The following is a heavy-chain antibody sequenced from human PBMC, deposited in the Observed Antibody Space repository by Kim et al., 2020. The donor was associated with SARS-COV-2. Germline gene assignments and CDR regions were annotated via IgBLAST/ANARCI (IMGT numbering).Heavy chain of an antibody. CDR2: IKTKTGGGTT. J-gene: IGHJ4*02. Sequence: GGSLRLSCAASGFTFSNAWVSWVRQPPGKGLEWVGLIKTKTGGGTTVYAAPVKGRFTISRDDSKNTVYLQMNSLKTEDTAVYFCTTFEVTTTYYFDYWGQGTLVTVSS. D-gene: IGHD5-12*01. V-gene: IGHV3-15*01. CDR1: GFTFSNAW. CDR3: TTFEVTTTYYFDY.